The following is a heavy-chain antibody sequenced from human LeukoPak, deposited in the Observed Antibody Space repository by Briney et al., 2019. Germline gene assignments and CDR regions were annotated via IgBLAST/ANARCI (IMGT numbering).Heavy chain of an antibody. CDR2: IYPADSDI. CDR1: GYMFTSYW. V-gene: IGHV5-51*03. Sequence: GGSLKISCKGSGYMFTSYWIGWVRQVPGKGREWMGIIYPADSDIRYSPSFQGQVTISADKSISTAYLQWSSLKASDTAVYYCARRQAYTMRRNYYSYMDVWGNGTTVTISS. D-gene: IGHD3-10*01. J-gene: IGHJ6*03. CDR3: ARRQAYTMRRNYYSYMDV.